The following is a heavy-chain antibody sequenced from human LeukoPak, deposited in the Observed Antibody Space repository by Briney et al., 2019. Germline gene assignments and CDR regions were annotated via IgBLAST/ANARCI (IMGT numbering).Heavy chain of an antibody. J-gene: IGHJ5*02. CDR1: GGSISSYY. V-gene: IGHV4-59*08. Sequence: SETLSLTCTVSGGSISSYYWSWIRQPPGKGLEWIGYIYYSGSTNYNPSLKSRVTISVDTSNNQFSLKLSSVTAADTAVYYCARRALEQQLVHGWFDTWGQGTLVTVSS. CDR2: IYYSGST. D-gene: IGHD6-13*01. CDR3: ARRALEQQLVHGWFDT.